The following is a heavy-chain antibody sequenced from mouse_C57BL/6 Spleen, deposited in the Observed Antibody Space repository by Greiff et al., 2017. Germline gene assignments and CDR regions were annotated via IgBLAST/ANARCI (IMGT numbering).Heavy chain of an antibody. CDR1: GYTFTDYN. D-gene: IGHD1-1*01. V-gene: IGHV1-18*01. CDR3: AISYGLWEG. Sequence: VQLQQSGPELVKPGASVKMSCKASGYTFTDYNMHWVKQSHGKSLEWIGNINPSNGGTNYNEKFKSKATLTVDKSSSTAYMQLSSLTSEDSAVYYCAISYGLWEGWGQGTTLTVSS. CDR2: INPSNGGT. J-gene: IGHJ2*01.